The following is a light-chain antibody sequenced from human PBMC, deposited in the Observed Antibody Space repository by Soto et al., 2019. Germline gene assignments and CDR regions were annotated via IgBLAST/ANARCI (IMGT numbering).Light chain of an antibody. CDR2: DAS. Sequence: DIQMTQSPSSLSASVGDRVTITCQASQDISNYLNWYQQKPGKAPKLLIYDASSLEIGVPSRFSGSGSGTEFTLTISSLQPEDVATYYCQKHYSAPLTFGGGTKVDIK. CDR1: QDISNY. J-gene: IGKJ4*01. CDR3: QKHYSAPLT. V-gene: IGKV1-33*01.